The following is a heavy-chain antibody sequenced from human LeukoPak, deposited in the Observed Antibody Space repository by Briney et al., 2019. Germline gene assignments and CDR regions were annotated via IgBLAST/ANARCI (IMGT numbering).Heavy chain of an antibody. CDR3: ARDRGTSQIDY. CDR2: IWYDGSNK. Sequence: GGSLRLSCAASGFTFSSYGMHWVRQAPGKGLEWVAVIWYDGSNKYYGDSVKGRFSIYRDNSMNTLYLHMSGLRAEGTAVYYCARDRGTSQIDYWGQGTLVTVSS. D-gene: IGHD2-2*01. CDR1: GFTFSSYG. J-gene: IGHJ4*02. V-gene: IGHV3-33*01.